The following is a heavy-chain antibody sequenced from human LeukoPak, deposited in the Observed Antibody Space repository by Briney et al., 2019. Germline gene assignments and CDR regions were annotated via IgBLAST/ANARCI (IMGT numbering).Heavy chain of an antibody. CDR3: ARFSSGCSTASCYLDY. D-gene: IGHD2-2*01. CDR1: GGLKTDHY. J-gene: IGHJ4*02. Sequence: PWDPVSLMYSVWGGLKTDHYWLGIRQPPGRARELTGHNQSTAHTFYEPSLKSRITITLDTSRTEFSLRQRSVTAADTAVYYCARFSSGCSTASCYLDYWGQGTLVTVSS. V-gene: IGHV4-59*07. CDR2: NQSTAHT.